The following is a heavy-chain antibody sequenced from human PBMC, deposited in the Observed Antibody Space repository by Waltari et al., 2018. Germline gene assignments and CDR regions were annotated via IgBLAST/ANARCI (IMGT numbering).Heavy chain of an antibody. D-gene: IGHD6-6*01. CDR2: IYSGGSST. J-gene: IGHJ6*03. CDR3: AKNPYSSSPYYYYYYMDV. CDR1: GFTFSSYA. V-gene: IGHV3-23*03. Sequence: EVQLLESGGGLVQPGGSLRLSCAASGFTFSSYAMSWVRQAPGKGLEWVSVIYSGGSSTYYADSVKGRFTISRDNSKNTLYLQMNSLRAEDTAVYYCAKNPYSSSPYYYYYYMDVWGQGTTVTVSS.